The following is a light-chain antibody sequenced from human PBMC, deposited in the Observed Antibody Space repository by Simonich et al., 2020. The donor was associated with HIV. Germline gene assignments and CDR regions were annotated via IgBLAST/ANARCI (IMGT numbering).Light chain of an antibody. Sequence: QSALTQPPSASGSPGQSVTISCTGTSSDVGGSNYVSWYQQHPGKAPKVMFYEVSRRPSGFPNRSSGSKSGNTASLTVSGLQAEDEADYYCTSYAGSNNSYVFGTGTKVTVL. V-gene: IGLV2-8*01. J-gene: IGLJ1*01. CDR1: SSDVGGSNY. CDR3: TSYAGSNNSYV. CDR2: EVS.